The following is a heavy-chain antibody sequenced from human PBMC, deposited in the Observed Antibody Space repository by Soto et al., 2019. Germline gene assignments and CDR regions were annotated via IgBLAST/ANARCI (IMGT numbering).Heavy chain of an antibody. CDR2: VYYSGST. V-gene: IGHV4-39*02. J-gene: IGHJ5*02. Sequence: PSETLSLTCSVSGGSVTLTSYYWGWIRQPPGKGLEWIGNVYYSGSTNYNPSLKSRVTISVDTSKNQFSLSLKSVTAADTAVYYCARDRRFGYYYDSSGYGRWFDPWGQGTLVTVSS. CDR1: GGSVTLTSYY. D-gene: IGHD3-22*01. CDR3: ARDRRFGYYYDSSGYGRWFDP.